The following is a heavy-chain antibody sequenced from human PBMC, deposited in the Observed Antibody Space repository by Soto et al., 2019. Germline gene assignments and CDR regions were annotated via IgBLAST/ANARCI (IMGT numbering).Heavy chain of an antibody. J-gene: IGHJ6*02. D-gene: IGHD3-3*01. CDR2: IIPIFGNT. CDR1: GGTFSSYA. CDR3: ARVLETAPYYYYGMDV. V-gene: IGHV1-69*05. Sequence: SVKVSCKASGGTFSSYAISWVRQAPGQGLEWMGGIIPIFGNTKYSQKFQGRVTITRDTSASTAYMELSSLRSEDTAVYYCARVLETAPYYYYGMDVWGQGTTVTVSS.